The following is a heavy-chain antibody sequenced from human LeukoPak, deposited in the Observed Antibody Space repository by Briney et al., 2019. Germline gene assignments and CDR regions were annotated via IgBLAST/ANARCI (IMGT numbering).Heavy chain of an antibody. CDR3: ARGGVAAAGTFDY. D-gene: IGHD6-13*01. J-gene: IGHJ4*02. CDR2: IYYSGST. V-gene: IGHV4-59*01. CDR1: GXSISSYY. Sequence: SETLSLTCTVSGXSISSYYWSWIRQPPGKGLEWIGYIYYSGSTNYNPSLKSRVTISVDTSKNQFSLKLSSVTAADTAVYYCARGGVAAAGTFDYWGQGILVTVSS.